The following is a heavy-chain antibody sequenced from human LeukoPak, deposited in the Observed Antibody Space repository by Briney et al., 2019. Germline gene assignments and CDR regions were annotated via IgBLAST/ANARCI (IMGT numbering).Heavy chain of an antibody. CDR2: ISSSSSTI. J-gene: IGHJ4*02. CDR1: GFTFSSYS. D-gene: IGHD3-22*01. V-gene: IGHV3-48*01. CDR3: ARDLAYDSSAYYSWYFDY. Sequence: GGSLRLSCVASGFTFSSYSMNWVRQAPGKGLEWVSYISSSSSTIYYADSVKGRFTISRDNAKNSLYLQMNSLRAEDTALYYCARDLAYDSSAYYSWYFDYWGQGTLVTVSS.